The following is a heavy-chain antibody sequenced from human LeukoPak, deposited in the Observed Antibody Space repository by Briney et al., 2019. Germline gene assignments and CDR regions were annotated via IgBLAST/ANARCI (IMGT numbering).Heavy chain of an antibody. CDR2: IYYSGST. CDR1: GGSISSYY. CDR3: ARRGDSGWFSYTYFDY. Sequence: SETLSLTCTVSGGSISSYYWSWIRQPPGKGLEWIGYIYYSGSTYYNPSLKSRVTISVDTSKNQFSLKLSSVTAADTAVYYCARRGDSGWFSYTYFDYWGQGTLVTVSS. J-gene: IGHJ4*02. V-gene: IGHV4-59*08. D-gene: IGHD6-19*01.